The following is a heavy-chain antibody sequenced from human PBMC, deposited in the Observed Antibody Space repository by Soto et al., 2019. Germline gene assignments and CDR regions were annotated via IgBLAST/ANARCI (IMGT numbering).Heavy chain of an antibody. D-gene: IGHD6-13*01. V-gene: IGHV3-53*02. CDR3: TRDLPGYGSSWPRE. CDR1: GFTVSSNY. J-gene: IGHJ4*02. CDR2: IFSGGST. Sequence: VQLVETGGGLIQPGGSLRLSCAASGFTVSSNYMSWVRQAPGKGLEWVSVIFSGGSTYYADAVKGRFTISRDNSKNMLDLQMNGLRAEDTAVYYCTRDLPGYGSSWPREWGQGTLVTVSS.